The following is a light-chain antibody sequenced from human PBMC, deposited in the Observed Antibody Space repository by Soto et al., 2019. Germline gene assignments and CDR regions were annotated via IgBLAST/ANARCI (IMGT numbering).Light chain of an antibody. Sequence: QSVLTQPASVSGSPGQSITISCTGTSRDVGGFNFVSWYQHHPGKAPKLMIFEIRKRPSGVSDRFSGSKSGNTGSLTISGLQAEDEADYYCNSYTSSNTLVFGGGTKVTVL. V-gene: IGLV2-14*01. CDR1: SRDVGGFNF. CDR3: NSYTSSNTLV. J-gene: IGLJ2*01. CDR2: EIR.